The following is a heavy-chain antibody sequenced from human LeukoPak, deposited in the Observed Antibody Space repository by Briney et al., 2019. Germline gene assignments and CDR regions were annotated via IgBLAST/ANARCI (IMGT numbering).Heavy chain of an antibody. J-gene: IGHJ6*03. Sequence: SETLSLTCTVSGYSISSGYYWGWIRQPPGKGLEWIGSIYHSGSTYYNLSLTSRVTLSVDTSKNQFSLKLTSVTAADTAVYYCARAPGGYYYYYMDVWGKGTTVTVSS. CDR2: IYHSGST. V-gene: IGHV4-38-2*02. CDR3: ARAPGGYYYYYMDV. D-gene: IGHD1-14*01. CDR1: GYSISSGYY.